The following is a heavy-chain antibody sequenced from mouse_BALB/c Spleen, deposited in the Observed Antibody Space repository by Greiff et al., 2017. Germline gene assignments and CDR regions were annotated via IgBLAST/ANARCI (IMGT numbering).Heavy chain of an antibody. CDR1: GYTFTSHW. D-gene: IGHD1-1*01. Sequence: VQLQQSGAELAKPGASVKMSCKASGYTFTSHWMHWVKQRPGQGLEWIGYINPSTGYTEYNQKFKDKATLTADKSSSTAYMQLSSLTSEDSAVYYCSREGGITVCDYWGQGTTLTVSS. CDR2: INPSTGYT. V-gene: IGHV1-7*01. CDR3: SREGGITVCDY. J-gene: IGHJ2*01.